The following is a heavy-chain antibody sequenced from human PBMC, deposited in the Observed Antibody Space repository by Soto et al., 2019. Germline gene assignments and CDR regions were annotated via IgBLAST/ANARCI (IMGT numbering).Heavy chain of an antibody. Sequence: QVQLQQWGAGLLKPSETLSLTCAAHNGSFTDYFWTWIRQSPGKGLEWIGEINHRGGATYNPSLRSRVTISIDTSKNHFSLSLRSLTAADTAVYYCVARGMTYDFLSGPRPFDPWGHGTLVTVSS. CDR3: VARGMTYDFLSGPRPFDP. J-gene: IGHJ5*02. CDR2: INHRGGA. CDR1: NGSFTDYF. V-gene: IGHV4-34*02. D-gene: IGHD3-3*01.